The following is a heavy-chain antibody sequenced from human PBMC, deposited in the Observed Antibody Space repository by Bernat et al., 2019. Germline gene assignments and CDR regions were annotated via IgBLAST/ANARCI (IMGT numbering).Heavy chain of an antibody. V-gene: IGHV4-34*01. Sequence: QVQLQQWGAGLLKPSETLSLTCAVYGGSFSGYYWSWIRQPPGKGLEWIGEINHSGSTNYNPSLKSRVTISVDTSKNQFSLKLSSVTAADTAVYYCARALTDIVVVQHNWFDPWGQGTLVTVSS. CDR2: INHSGST. D-gene: IGHD2-2*01. CDR3: ARALTDIVVVQHNWFDP. CDR1: GGSFSGYY. J-gene: IGHJ5*02.